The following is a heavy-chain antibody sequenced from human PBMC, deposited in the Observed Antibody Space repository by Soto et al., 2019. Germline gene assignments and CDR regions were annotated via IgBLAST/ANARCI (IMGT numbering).Heavy chain of an antibody. J-gene: IGHJ3*02. CDR3: ARASYALDAFDI. V-gene: IGHV1-69*13. Sequence: SVKLSCKASGVTISIDPISRLRQAPGQGLEWMGGIIPIFGTANYAQKFQGRVTITADESTSTAYMELSSLRSEDTAVYYCARASYALDAFDIWGQGTMVTVSS. CDR2: IIPIFGTA. D-gene: IGHD3-10*01. CDR1: GVTISIDP.